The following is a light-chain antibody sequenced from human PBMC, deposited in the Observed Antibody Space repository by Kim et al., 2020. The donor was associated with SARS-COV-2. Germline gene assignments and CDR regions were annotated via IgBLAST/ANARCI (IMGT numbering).Light chain of an antibody. J-gene: IGKJ1*01. CDR2: KAS. V-gene: IGKV1-5*03. CDR1: QNISSW. Sequence: SSVGDRVIITCRARQNISSWLAWYQKKPGKAPKFLIYKASSLESGGPSRFSGSGSGTEFTLTISSLQPDDFASYYCQQYNSSWTFGQGTKVDIK. CDR3: QQYNSSWT.